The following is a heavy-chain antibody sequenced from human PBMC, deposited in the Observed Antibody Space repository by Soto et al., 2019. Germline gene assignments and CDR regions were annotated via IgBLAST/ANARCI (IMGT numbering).Heavy chain of an antibody. CDR2: ITGSATTM. CDR1: GFTFSDHY. J-gene: IGHJ4*02. V-gene: IGHV3-11*01. Sequence: QVQLVESGGGLVKPGGSLRLSCAASGFTFSDHYMSWIRQAPGKGLEWVSYITGSATTMYYADSVKGRFTISRDNAKNSLYLHMNTLRAEDTAVYYCARRTQSTSGPFDYWGQGILVTVSS. D-gene: IGHD2-2*01. CDR3: ARRTQSTSGPFDY.